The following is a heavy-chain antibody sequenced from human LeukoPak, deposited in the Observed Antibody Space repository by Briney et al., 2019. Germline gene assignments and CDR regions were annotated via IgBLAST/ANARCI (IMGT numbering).Heavy chain of an antibody. V-gene: IGHV4-59*01. CDR2: IYYSGST. J-gene: IGHJ4*02. CDR1: GGSISSYY. Sequence: SETLSLTCTVSGGSISSYYWSWIRQPPGKGLEWIGYIYYSGSTNYNPPLKSRVTISVDTSKNQFSLKLSSVTAADTAVYYCARGQWLYYFEYWGQGTLVTVSS. D-gene: IGHD6-19*01. CDR3: ARGQWLYYFEY.